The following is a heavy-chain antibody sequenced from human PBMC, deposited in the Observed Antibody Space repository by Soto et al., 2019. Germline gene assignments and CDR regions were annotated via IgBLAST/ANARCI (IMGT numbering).Heavy chain of an antibody. CDR3: ARRTNGYFGF. V-gene: IGHV3-23*03. Sequence: EVRLLESGGGLAQPGGSLILSCAASGFTFSDYTMSWVRQAPGQVLECISVILSDYNTFYADSVRRRFTISRDNSKNTLYLEMNSLRAEDTAIYYCARRTNGYFGFWGQGALVIVSS. J-gene: IGHJ4*02. D-gene: IGHD2-8*01. CDR2: ILSDYNT. CDR1: GFTFSDYT.